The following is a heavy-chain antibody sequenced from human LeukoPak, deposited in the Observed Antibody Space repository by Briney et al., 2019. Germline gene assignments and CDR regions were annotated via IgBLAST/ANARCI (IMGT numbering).Heavy chain of an antibody. V-gene: IGHV3-13*04. CDR3: ARPYYSNYYYYGMDV. D-gene: IGHD4-11*01. Sequence: GGSLRLSCAASGFTFSSYDMHWVRHATGKGLEWVSTIGIADDTYYPGSVKGRFTISRDNSKNTLYLQMNSLRVEDTAVYYCARPYYSNYYYYGMDVWGQGTTVTVSS. CDR1: GFTFSSYD. CDR2: IGIADDT. J-gene: IGHJ6*02.